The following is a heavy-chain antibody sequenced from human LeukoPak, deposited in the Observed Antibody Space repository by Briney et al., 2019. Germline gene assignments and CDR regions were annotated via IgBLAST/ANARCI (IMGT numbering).Heavy chain of an antibody. J-gene: IGHJ4*02. Sequence: HPGGSPRLSCAASGFTFSSYAMSWVRQAPGKGLEWVSAISGSGGSTYYADSVKGRFTISRDNSKNTLYLQMNSLRAEDTAVYYCAKETYYYDSSGYLYYFDYWGQGTLVTVSS. CDR1: GFTFSSYA. CDR3: AKETYYYDSSGYLYYFDY. V-gene: IGHV3-23*01. CDR2: ISGSGGST. D-gene: IGHD3-22*01.